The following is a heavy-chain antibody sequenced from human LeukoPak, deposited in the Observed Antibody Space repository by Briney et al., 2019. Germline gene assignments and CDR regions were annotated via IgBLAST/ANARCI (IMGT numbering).Heavy chain of an antibody. CDR1: GSTFSTYT. V-gene: IGHV3-21*01. Sequence: GGSLRLSCAASGSTFSTYTMNWVRQAPGKGLEWVSSISDSSSFIYYADSMRGRFTISRDDAKNSLFLQMNSLRAEDTAVYYCVRERSRGTDAYDLWGQGTMVTVSS. CDR3: VRERSRGTDAYDL. D-gene: IGHD5-24*01. J-gene: IGHJ3*01. CDR2: ISDSSSFI.